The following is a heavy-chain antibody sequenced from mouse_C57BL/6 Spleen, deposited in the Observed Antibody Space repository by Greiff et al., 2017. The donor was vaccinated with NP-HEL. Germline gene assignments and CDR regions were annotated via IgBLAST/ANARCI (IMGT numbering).Heavy chain of an antibody. D-gene: IGHD2-2*01. J-gene: IGHJ4*01. Sequence: EVKVEESGGGLVKPGGSLKLSCAASGFTFSDYGMHWVRQAPEKGLEWVAYISSGSSTIYYADTVKGRFTISRDNAKNTLFLQMTSLRSEDTAMYYCAAYGYDDEGAYAMDYWGQGTSVTVSS. CDR1: GFTFSDYG. V-gene: IGHV5-17*01. CDR2: ISSGSSTI. CDR3: AAYGYDDEGAYAMDY.